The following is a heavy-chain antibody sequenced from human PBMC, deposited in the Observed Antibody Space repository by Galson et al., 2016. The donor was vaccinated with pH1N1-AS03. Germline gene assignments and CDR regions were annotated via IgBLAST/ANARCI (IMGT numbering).Heavy chain of an antibody. J-gene: IGHJ6*02. D-gene: IGHD3-10*01. V-gene: IGHV4-59*01. Sequence: LSLTCSVSGDSLDTFSWTWIRQPPGKGLEWIGFTFYGGSTPYNPSLKSRITISVDTSKNLFSLQLKSVTAADTAVYYCASRSSVLYSYGSDVWGQGTTVIVSS. CDR3: ASRSSVLYSYGSDV. CDR2: TFYGGST. CDR1: GDSLDTFS.